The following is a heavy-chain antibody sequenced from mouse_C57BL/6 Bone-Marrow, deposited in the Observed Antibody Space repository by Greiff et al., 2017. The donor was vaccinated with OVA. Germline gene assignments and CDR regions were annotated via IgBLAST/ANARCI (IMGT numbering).Heavy chain of an antibody. V-gene: IGHV2-2*01. D-gene: IGHD1-1*01. CDR3: ARGRNFYYYGSSPYYAMDY. CDR1: GFSLTSYG. Sequence: VKLQESGPGLVQPSQSLSITCTVSGFSLTSYGVHWVRQSPGKGLEWLGVIWSGGSTDYNAAFISRLSISKDNSKSQVFFKMNSLQADDTAIYYCARGRNFYYYGSSPYYAMDYWGQGTSVTVSS. J-gene: IGHJ4*01. CDR2: IWSGGST.